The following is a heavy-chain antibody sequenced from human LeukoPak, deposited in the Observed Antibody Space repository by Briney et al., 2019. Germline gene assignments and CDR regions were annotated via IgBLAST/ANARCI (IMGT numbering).Heavy chain of an antibody. Sequence: SETLSLTCAVYGGSFSGYYWSWIRQPPGKGLEWNGEINHSGSTNYNPSLKSRVTISVDTSKNQFSLKLSSVTAADTAVYYCARYCTNGVCYPYNWFDPWGQGTLVTVSS. CDR2: INHSGST. J-gene: IGHJ5*02. CDR1: GGSFSGYY. CDR3: ARYCTNGVCYPYNWFDP. D-gene: IGHD2-8*01. V-gene: IGHV4-34*01.